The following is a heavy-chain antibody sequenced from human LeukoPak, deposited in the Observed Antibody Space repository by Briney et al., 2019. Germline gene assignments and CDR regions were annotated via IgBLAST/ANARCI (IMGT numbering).Heavy chain of an antibody. J-gene: IGHJ3*02. Sequence: GGSLRLSCVPSGVTFTSYALSWVRQAPGKGAEWGSGISSFGGSTYHADSVKGRFTISRDNSQSTLYLQMNTLRAEDTAVYYCAKLGGKHYYDDSGYYYGDAFDTWGQGTVITVSS. CDR1: GVTFTSYA. D-gene: IGHD3-22*01. V-gene: IGHV3-23*01. CDR3: AKLGGKHYYDDSGYYYGDAFDT. CDR2: ISSFGGST.